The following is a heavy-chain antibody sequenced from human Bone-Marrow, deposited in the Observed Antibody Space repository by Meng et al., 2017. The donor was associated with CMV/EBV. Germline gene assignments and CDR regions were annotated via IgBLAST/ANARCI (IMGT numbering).Heavy chain of an antibody. CDR3: ARVGYCSSTSCYTPYYYYYGMDV. J-gene: IGHJ6*02. Sequence: SETLSLTCTVSGGSISNYYWSWIRQPPGKRLEWIGYIHYSGTTNYNPSLKSRVTISVDRSKNQFSLKVNSVTAADTAVYYCARVGYCSSTSCYTPYYYYYGMDVWGQGTTVTVSS. CDR2: IHYSGTT. D-gene: IGHD2-2*02. CDR1: GGSISNYY. V-gene: IGHV4-59*01.